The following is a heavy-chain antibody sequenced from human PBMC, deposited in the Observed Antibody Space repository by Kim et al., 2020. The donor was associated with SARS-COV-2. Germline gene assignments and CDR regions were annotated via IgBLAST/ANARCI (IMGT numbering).Heavy chain of an antibody. Sequence: GGSLRLSCAASGFTFSSYAMSWVRQAPGKGLEWVSAISGSGGSTYYADSVKGRFTISRDNSKNTLYLQMNSLRAEDTAVYYCAKDRGWSRRQGGSLEWLLPDYFDYWGQGTLVTVSS. V-gene: IGHV3-23*01. CDR3: AKDRGWSRRQGGSLEWLLPDYFDY. CDR1: GFTFSSYA. CDR2: ISGSGGST. D-gene: IGHD3-3*01. J-gene: IGHJ4*02.